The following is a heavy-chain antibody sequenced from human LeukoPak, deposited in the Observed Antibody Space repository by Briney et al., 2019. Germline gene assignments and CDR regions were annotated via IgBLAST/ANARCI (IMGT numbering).Heavy chain of an antibody. D-gene: IGHD3-22*01. CDR3: ASDSSEYYSTPLGY. CDR2: ISSSSSYI. Sequence: PGGSLRLSCAASGFTFSSYAMNWVRQAPGKGLEWVSSISSSSSYIYYAASVQGRFTISRDNAKNSLYLQMNSLRAEDTAVYYCASDSSEYYSTPLGYWGQGTLVTVSS. CDR1: GFTFSSYA. J-gene: IGHJ4*02. V-gene: IGHV3-21*01.